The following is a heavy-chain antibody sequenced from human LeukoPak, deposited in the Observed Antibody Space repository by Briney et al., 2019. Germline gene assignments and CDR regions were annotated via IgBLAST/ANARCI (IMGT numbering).Heavy chain of an antibody. J-gene: IGHJ3*02. CDR2: IYGDGST. Sequence: GGSLRLSCAASGLIVSSNYMSWVRQAPGKGLEWVSIIYGDGSTYYADSMKGQFTISRDNSKNTLYLQMNSLRVEDTAVYYCARVIVATNTFDAFDIWGQGTMVTVSS. D-gene: IGHD5-12*01. CDR1: GLIVSSNY. V-gene: IGHV3-53*01. CDR3: ARVIVATNTFDAFDI.